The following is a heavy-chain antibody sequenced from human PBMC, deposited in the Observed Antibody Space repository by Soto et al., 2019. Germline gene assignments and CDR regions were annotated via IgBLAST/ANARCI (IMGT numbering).Heavy chain of an antibody. J-gene: IGHJ5*02. V-gene: IGHV3-30*18. Sequence: ALRLSCTASGFSLSSSDMHWVRQAPGKGLEWLADSSFDGTQQFYGHSVKGGVTVSRDNSNNTRYLEMNSQRMEDTAVYYCAKQRRGSGWYPLDAGGQGAPVTVSS. D-gene: IGHD6-19*01. CDR1: GFSLSSSD. CDR3: AKQRRGSGWYPLDA. CDR2: SSFDGTQQ.